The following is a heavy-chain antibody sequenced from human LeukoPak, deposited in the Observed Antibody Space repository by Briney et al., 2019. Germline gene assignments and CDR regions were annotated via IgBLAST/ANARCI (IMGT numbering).Heavy chain of an antibody. V-gene: IGHV3-23*01. Sequence: GGSLRVSCAASGFTFSSYAMSWVRQAPGKGVEWVSAISGSGGSTYYADSVKGRFTISRDNSKNTLYLQMNSLRAEDTAVYYCAKGQPVVPAAIHYWGQGTLVTVSS. D-gene: IGHD2-2*01. CDR2: ISGSGGST. CDR1: GFTFSSYA. CDR3: AKGQPVVPAAIHY. J-gene: IGHJ4*02.